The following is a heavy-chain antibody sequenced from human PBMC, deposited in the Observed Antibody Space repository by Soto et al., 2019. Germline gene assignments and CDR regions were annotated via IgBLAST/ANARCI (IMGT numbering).Heavy chain of an antibody. D-gene: IGHD5-18*01. CDR2: ISNSGST. J-gene: IGHJ5*02. CDR1: GGSFSSISNHY. Sequence: SETLSLTCTFSGGSFSSISNHYCSWIRQPPGKGLEWIGYISNSGSTSYNPSLRSRLGISLDTSKNQVSLRLASVTAADTAVYYCARGRGYSYGLDPWGQGTLVTVSS. V-gene: IGHV4-4*09. CDR3: ARGRGYSYGLDP.